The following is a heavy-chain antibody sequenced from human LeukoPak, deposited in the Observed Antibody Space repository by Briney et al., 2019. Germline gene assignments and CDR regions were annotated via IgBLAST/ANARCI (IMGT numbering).Heavy chain of an antibody. J-gene: IGHJ4*02. CDR1: GGSISSNY. CDR2: IHYRGST. CDR3: SRVRRDGYNPLDY. V-gene: IGHV4-59*08. D-gene: IGHD5-24*01. Sequence: LSLTCTVSGGSISSNYWSWIRQPPGKGLEWIGYIHYRGSTNYNPSLKSRVTISLDASNKQFSLKLSSVTAADTAVYYCSRVRRDGYNPLDYWGQGTLVTVSS.